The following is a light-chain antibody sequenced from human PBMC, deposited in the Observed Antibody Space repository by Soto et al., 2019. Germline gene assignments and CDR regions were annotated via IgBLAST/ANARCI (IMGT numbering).Light chain of an antibody. V-gene: IGLV1-51*02. CDR3: GTWDSSLSCYV. Sequence: QSVLTQPPSVSAAPGQKVTISCSGSSSNIGNNYVSWYQQLPGTAPKLLIYENNKRPSGIPDRFSGSKSGTSATLGITGLQTGDEADYYCGTWDSSLSCYVFGTGTQLTVL. CDR1: SSNIGNNY. J-gene: IGLJ1*01. CDR2: ENN.